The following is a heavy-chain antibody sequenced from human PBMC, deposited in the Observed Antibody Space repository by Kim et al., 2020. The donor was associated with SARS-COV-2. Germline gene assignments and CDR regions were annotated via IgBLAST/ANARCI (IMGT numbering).Heavy chain of an antibody. J-gene: IGHJ4*02. CDR3: ARSVIMIQLHFDY. V-gene: IGHV3-7*04. Sequence: YVESVKGRFTISRDNAKNSLYLQMNSLRAEDTAVYYCARSVIMIQLHFDYWGQGTLVTVSS. D-gene: IGHD3-10*01.